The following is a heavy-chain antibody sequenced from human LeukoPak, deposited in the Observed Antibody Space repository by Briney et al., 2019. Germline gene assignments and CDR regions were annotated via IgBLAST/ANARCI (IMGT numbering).Heavy chain of an antibody. J-gene: IGHJ5*02. V-gene: IGHV4-4*07. CDR1: GGSTSSYY. Sequence: SETLSLTCTVSGGSTSSYYWSWIRQPAGKGLEWIGRIYTSGSTNYNPSLKSRVTMSVDTSKNQFSLKLSSVTAADTAVYYCARDHRQYYDFWSGYYSGYNWFDPWGQGTLVTVSS. CDR3: ARDHRQYYDFWSGYYSGYNWFDP. D-gene: IGHD3-3*01. CDR2: IYTSGST.